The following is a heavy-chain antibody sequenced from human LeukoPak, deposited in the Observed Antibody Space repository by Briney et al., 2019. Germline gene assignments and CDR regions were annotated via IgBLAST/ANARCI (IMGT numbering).Heavy chain of an antibody. CDR2: IWYDGSNK. J-gene: IGHJ4*02. V-gene: IGHV3-33*01. CDR3: ARDRDYYFDY. Sequence: GGSLRLSCAASGFTFSSYGMHWVRQPPGKGLEWVAVIWYDGSNKYYADSVKGRFTISRDNSKNTLYLQMNSLRAEDTAVYYCARDRDYYFDYWGQGTLVTVSS. D-gene: IGHD3/OR15-3a*01. CDR1: GFTFSSYG.